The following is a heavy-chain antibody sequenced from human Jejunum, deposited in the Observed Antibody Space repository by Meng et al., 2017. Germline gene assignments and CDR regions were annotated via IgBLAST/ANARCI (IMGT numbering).Heavy chain of an antibody. V-gene: IGHV3-23*04. Sequence: VESGGGLVQPGGSLGLSCAASGLTFSISSMSWGRQAPGKGLEWVSTFAANNSTYYAESVKGRFTISRDNSKNTLSLQMNSLRAEDTAVYYCAKLTSFWGQGTLVTVSS. J-gene: IGHJ4*02. CDR1: GLTFSISS. D-gene: IGHD3-16*01. CDR2: FAANNST. CDR3: AKLTSF.